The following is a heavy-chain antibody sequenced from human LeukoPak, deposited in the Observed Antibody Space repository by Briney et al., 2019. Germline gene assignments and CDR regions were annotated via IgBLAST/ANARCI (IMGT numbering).Heavy chain of an antibody. J-gene: IGHJ3*02. CDR2: IYYSGSH. Sequence: SETLSLTCSVSGGSISSYYWSWIRPPPGEGLEWFGYIYYSGSHKYNPSLKSRVTISVDTTKNQFSPKLSSVTAADTAVYYCAREKQLTAIGDDAFDIWGQGTMVTVSS. CDR3: AREKQLTAIGDDAFDI. V-gene: IGHV4-59*01. CDR1: GGSISSYY. D-gene: IGHD6-6*01.